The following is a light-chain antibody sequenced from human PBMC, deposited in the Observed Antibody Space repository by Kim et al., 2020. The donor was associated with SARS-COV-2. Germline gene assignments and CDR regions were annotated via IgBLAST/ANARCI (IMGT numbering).Light chain of an antibody. CDR1: RSDFGNYNL. CDR2: GVT. J-gene: IGLJ1*01. Sequence: QSFTLSCTGTRSDFGNYNLVSWYQQHPGRVPKVIIYGVTTRPSGFSDRFSGSKSGNTASLTISGLQAEDEADYYCSSHTTSDTYVFGTGTQLTVL. V-gene: IGLV2-14*04. CDR3: SSHTTSDTYV.